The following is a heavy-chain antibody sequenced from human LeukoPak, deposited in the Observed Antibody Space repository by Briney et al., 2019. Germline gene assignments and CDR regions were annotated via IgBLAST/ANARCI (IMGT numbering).Heavy chain of an antibody. Sequence: GASVKVSCKASGGTFSSYAISWVRQAPGQGLEWMGGIIPIFGTANYAQKFQGRVTITTDESTSTAYMELSSLRSEDTAVYYCAATVSLQLWLPSWSNFDYWGQGTLVTVSS. CDR3: AATVSLQLWLPSWSNFDY. V-gene: IGHV1-69*05. J-gene: IGHJ4*02. D-gene: IGHD5-18*01. CDR1: GGTFSSYA. CDR2: IIPIFGTA.